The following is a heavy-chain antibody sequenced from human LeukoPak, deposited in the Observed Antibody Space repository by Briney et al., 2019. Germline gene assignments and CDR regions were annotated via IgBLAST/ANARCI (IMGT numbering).Heavy chain of an antibody. CDR3: AREGGTMVRGVLAGGAFDI. D-gene: IGHD3-10*01. J-gene: IGHJ3*02. V-gene: IGHV3-74*01. CDR1: GFTFSSYW. CDR2: INSDGSST. Sequence: GGSLRLSCAASGFTFSSYWMHWVRQAPGKGLVWVSRINSDGSSTSYADSVKGRFTISRDNAKNTLYLQMNSLRAEDTAVYYCAREGGTMVRGVLAGGAFDIWGQGTMVTVSS.